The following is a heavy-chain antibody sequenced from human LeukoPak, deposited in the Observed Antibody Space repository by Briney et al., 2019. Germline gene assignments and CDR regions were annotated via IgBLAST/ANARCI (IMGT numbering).Heavy chain of an antibody. CDR2: INPNSGGT. J-gene: IGHJ4*02. CDR3: ASDAPYYDFWSGHYSRNYFDY. D-gene: IGHD3-3*01. CDR1: GYTFTGYY. Sequence: ASVKLSCKASGYTFTGYYMHWVRQAPGQGLEWMGWINPNSGGTNYAQKFQGRVTMTRDTSISTAYMELSRLRSDDTAVYYCASDAPYYDFWSGHYSRNYFDYWGQGTLVTVSS. V-gene: IGHV1-2*02.